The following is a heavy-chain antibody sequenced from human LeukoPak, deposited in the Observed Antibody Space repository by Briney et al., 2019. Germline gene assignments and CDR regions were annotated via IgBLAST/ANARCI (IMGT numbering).Heavy chain of an antibody. CDR1: GFTLSDYA. D-gene: IGHD3-22*01. J-gene: IGHJ6*02. CDR3: AKDRQIVVDRTHPRCSMHV. V-gene: IGHV3-23*01. Sequence: GGSLRLSCVASGFTLSDYAINWVRQVPGKVLEWVSTITGVSGTTYYADSVKGRLTISRDNSGNTLFLRINSLRAADAAVYFCAKDRQIVVDRTHPRCSMHVWGQGTTVTVSS. CDR2: ITGVSGTT.